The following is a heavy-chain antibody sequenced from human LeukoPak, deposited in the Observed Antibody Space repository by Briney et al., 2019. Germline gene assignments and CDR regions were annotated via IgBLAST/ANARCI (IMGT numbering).Heavy chain of an antibody. V-gene: IGHV3-30*04. CDR2: ISYDGSNK. D-gene: IGHD3-10*01. CDR3: ASSGWFGELLSSFDY. CDR1: GFTFSSYA. Sequence: GGSLRLSCAASGFTFSSYAMHWVRQAPGKGLEWVAVISYDGSNKYYADSVKGRFTISRDNSKNMLYLQMNSLRAEDTAVYYCASSGWFGELLSSFDYWGQGTLVTVSS. J-gene: IGHJ4*02.